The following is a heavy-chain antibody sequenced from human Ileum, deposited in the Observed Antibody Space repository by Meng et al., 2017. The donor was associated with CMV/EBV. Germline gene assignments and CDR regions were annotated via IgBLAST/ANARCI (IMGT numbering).Heavy chain of an antibody. CDR1: GGTVSNYA. D-gene: IGHD6-19*01. CDR2: SIPIFATT. V-gene: IGHV1-69*05. J-gene: IGHJ5*02. Sequence: SCKASGGTVSNYAIIWVRQAPGQGLEWMGGSIPIFATTNYAQKFQGRVTITTDESTSTTYIELSSLRSEDTAVYYCARGSLFSSGPFGQGTLATVSS. CDR3: ARGSLFSSGP.